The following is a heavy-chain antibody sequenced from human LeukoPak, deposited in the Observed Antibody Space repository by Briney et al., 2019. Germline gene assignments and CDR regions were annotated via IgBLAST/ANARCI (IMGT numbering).Heavy chain of an antibody. Sequence: PSETLSLTCTVSGGSISSSSYYWGWIRQPPGKGLEWIGSIYYSGSTYYNPSLKSRVTISVDTSKNQFSLKLSSVTAADTAVYYCARDRDSSGLRDFDLWGRGTLVTVSA. CDR3: ARDRDSSGLRDFDL. CDR1: GGSISSSSYY. V-gene: IGHV4-39*02. CDR2: IYYSGST. D-gene: IGHD3-22*01. J-gene: IGHJ2*01.